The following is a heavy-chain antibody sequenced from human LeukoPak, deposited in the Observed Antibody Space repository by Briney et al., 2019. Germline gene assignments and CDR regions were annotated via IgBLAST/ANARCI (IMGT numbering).Heavy chain of an antibody. Sequence: SETLSLTCTVSGGSISSYYWSWIRQPPGKGLEWIGYIYYSGSTNYNPSLKSRVTISVDTSKNQFSLKLSSVTAADTAVYYCASYSYYYDSSIRRIAFDIWGQGTMVTVSS. CDR1: GGSISSYY. CDR3: ASYSYYYDSSIRRIAFDI. J-gene: IGHJ3*02. D-gene: IGHD3-22*01. V-gene: IGHV4-59*01. CDR2: IYYSGST.